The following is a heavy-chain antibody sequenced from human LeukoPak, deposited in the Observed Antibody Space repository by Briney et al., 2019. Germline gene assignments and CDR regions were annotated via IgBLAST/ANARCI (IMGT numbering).Heavy chain of an antibody. CDR2: MYYSGST. V-gene: IGHV4-59*01. Sequence: SETLSLTWTVSGGSISSYYWSWIRQPPGKGLEWIGYMYYSGSTNYNPSLKSRVTISVDTSKNQFSLKLSSVTAADTAVYFCARDKEIRTGTRYYYYGMDVWGQGTTVTVSS. J-gene: IGHJ6*02. D-gene: IGHD1-1*01. CDR3: ARDKEIRTGTRYYYYGMDV. CDR1: GGSISSYY.